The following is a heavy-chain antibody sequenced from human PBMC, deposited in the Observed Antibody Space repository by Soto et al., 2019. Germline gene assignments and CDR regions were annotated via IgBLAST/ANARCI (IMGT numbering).Heavy chain of an antibody. Sequence: QVQLVESGGGVVQPGRSLRLSCAVSGFTFSSHAMHWVRQAPGKGLEWVALISSDGSNKYYADSVKGRFTTSRDNSKNTMYRQMNSLRVEDTAVYYGARDDEGGSDCDLGYWGQGALVTVSS. J-gene: IGHJ4*02. V-gene: IGHV3-30-3*01. D-gene: IGHD1-26*01. CDR2: ISSDGSNK. CDR3: ARDDEGGSDCDLGY. CDR1: GFTFSSHA.